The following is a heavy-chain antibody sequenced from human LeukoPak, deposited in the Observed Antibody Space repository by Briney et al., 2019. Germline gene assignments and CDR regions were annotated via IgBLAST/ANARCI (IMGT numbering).Heavy chain of an antibody. D-gene: IGHD2-15*01. V-gene: IGHV3-23*01. Sequence: GGSLRLSCAASGFSFINYAMSWVRQAPARGPEGLSSMKGGGETFYADSVKGRFTLSRDDSRNTVYLQLNNLRVEDTAIYYCARASWISTAAAVCWGQGTQVTVSS. CDR3: ARASWISTAAAVC. CDR1: GFSFINYA. CDR2: MKGGGET. J-gene: IGHJ4*02.